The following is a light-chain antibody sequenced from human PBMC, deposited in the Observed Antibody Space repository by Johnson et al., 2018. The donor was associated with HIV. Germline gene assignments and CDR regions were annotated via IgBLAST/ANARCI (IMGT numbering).Light chain of an antibody. Sequence: HSVLTQPPSMSAAPGQRVAISCSGSSSNIGNNYVSWYQQLQGTAPKLLIYENNKRPSGIPDRVSGSKSGTSATLGITGLQTGDEADYYCGTWDSSLSVYVFGTATRVTVL. J-gene: IGLJ1*01. CDR3: GTWDSSLSVYV. CDR2: ENN. V-gene: IGLV1-51*02. CDR1: SSNIGNNY.